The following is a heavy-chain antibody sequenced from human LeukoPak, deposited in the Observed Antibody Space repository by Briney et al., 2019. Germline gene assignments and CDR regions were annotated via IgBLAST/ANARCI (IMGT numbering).Heavy chain of an antibody. V-gene: IGHV4-38-2*02. D-gene: IGHD3-9*01. J-gene: IGHJ4*02. Sequence: PSETLSLTCTVSGYSISSGYYWGWIRQPPGKGLEWIGSIYHSGSTYYNPSLKSRVTISVDTSKNQFSLKLSSVTAADTAEYYCARVGQTYYDILTGYYFGFFDYWGQGTLVTVSS. CDR3: ARVGQTYYDILTGYYFGFFDY. CDR1: GYSISSGYY. CDR2: IYHSGST.